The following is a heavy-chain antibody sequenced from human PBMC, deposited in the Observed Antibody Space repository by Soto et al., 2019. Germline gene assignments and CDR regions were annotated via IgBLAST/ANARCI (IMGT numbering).Heavy chain of an antibody. CDR2: ISGSGGST. CDR3: AKIVLGALSGYSGYDSVYYFDY. CDR1: GFTLSGYA. V-gene: IGHV3-23*01. D-gene: IGHD5-12*01. J-gene: IGHJ4*02. Sequence: PGGSLRLSCAASGFTLSGYAMDWVRQAPGKGLEWVSAISGSGGSTYYADSVKGRFTISRDNSKNTLYLQMNSLRAEDTAVYYCAKIVLGALSGYSGYDSVYYFDYWGQGTLVTVSS.